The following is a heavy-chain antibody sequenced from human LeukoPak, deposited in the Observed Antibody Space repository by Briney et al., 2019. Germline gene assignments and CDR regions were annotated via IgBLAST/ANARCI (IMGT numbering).Heavy chain of an antibody. J-gene: IGHJ5*02. CDR1: GGSISSGTYY. Sequence: SETLSLTCIVSGGSISSGTYYWGWIRQPPGKGLEWIGSIYYSGSTYYNPSLKSRVTISVDTSKNQFSLKLSSVTAADTAVYYCARGVATLVNWFDPWGQGTLVTVSS. D-gene: IGHD5-12*01. CDR2: IYYSGST. V-gene: IGHV4-39*07. CDR3: ARGVATLVNWFDP.